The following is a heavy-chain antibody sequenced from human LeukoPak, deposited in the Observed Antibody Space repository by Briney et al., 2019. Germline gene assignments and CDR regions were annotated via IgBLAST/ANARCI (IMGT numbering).Heavy chain of an antibody. CDR3: ARGDSSGWYDAFDI. CDR1: GGSFSGYY. D-gene: IGHD6-19*01. Sequence: PSETLSLTCAVYGGSFSGYYWSWIRQPPGKGLEWIGEINHSGSTNYNPSLKSRVTISVDTSKNQFSLKLSSVTAADTAVYYCARGDSSGWYDAFDIWGQGTMVTVSS. V-gene: IGHV4-34*01. CDR2: INHSGST. J-gene: IGHJ3*02.